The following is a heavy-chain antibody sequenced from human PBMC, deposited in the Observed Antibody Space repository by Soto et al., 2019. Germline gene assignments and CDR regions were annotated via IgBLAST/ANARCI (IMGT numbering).Heavy chain of an antibody. D-gene: IGHD5-18*01. CDR3: ARGPGYSYGTPYGMDV. V-gene: IGHV3-30-3*01. CDR2: ISYDGSNK. J-gene: IGHJ6*02. CDR1: GFTFSSYA. Sequence: QVQLVESGGGVVQPGRSLRLSCAASGFTFSSYAMHWVRQAPGKGLEWVAVISYDGSNKYYADSVKGRFTISRDNSKNTLYLQMNSLRAEDTAVYYCARGPGYSYGTPYGMDVWGPGTTVTVSS.